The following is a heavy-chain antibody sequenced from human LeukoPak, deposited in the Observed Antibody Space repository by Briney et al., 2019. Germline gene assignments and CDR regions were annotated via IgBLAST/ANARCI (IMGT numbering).Heavy chain of an antibody. CDR3: ARDLPKSHGSGWLRIYYYYGMDV. D-gene: IGHD6-19*01. J-gene: IGHJ6*02. V-gene: IGHV3-30-3*01. CDR2: ISYDGSNK. Sequence: PGGSLRLSCAASGFTFSSYWMSWVRQAPGKGLEWVAVISYDGSNKYYADSVKGRFTISRDNSKNTLYLQINSLRAEDTAVYYCARDLPKSHGSGWLRIYYYYGMDVWGQGTTVTVSS. CDR1: GFTFSSYW.